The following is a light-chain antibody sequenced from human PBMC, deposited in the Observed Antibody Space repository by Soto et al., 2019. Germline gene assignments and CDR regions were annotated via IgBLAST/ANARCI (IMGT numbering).Light chain of an antibody. Sequence: DIQMTQSPSSLSASVGDRVAITCRASQSISSYLNWYQQKPGKAPKLLIYAASSLQSGVPSRFSGSGSGTAFTLTISSLQPEDFATYYCQQTYSTLRWTFGQGTKVDIK. CDR3: QQTYSTLRWT. J-gene: IGKJ1*01. CDR2: AAS. CDR1: QSISSY. V-gene: IGKV1-39*01.